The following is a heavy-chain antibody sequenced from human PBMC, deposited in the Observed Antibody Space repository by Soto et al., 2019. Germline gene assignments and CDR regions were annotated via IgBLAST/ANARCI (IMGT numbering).Heavy chain of an antibody. D-gene: IGHD1-1*01. CDR3: ARTGDNYYYFDC. J-gene: IGHJ4*02. Sequence: ASVKVSCKASGYTFTSYGISWVRQAPGQGLEWMGWISAYNGNTKYAQKFQDRVTMTTDTSTSTAYMELRSLTSDDTAMYYCARTGDNYYYFDCWGQGTPVTVSS. CDR2: ISAYNGNT. CDR1: GYTFTSYG. V-gene: IGHV1-18*01.